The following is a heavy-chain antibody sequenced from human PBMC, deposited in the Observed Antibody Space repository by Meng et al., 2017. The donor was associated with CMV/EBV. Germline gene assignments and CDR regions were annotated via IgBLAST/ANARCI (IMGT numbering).Heavy chain of an antibody. CDR1: GLTISNYW. CDR2: IKKDGSEK. CDR3: RLGHYSQD. J-gene: IGHJ4*02. V-gene: IGHV3-7*02. D-gene: IGHD4-17*01. Sequence: VYLVESGVCLVQPGGALRLSCAASGLTISNYWRSWVRQAPGKGLGWVANIKKDGSEKYYVDSVKGRFSISRDNADNSLYLQMNNLRAEDTAVYYCRLGHYSQDWGQGTLVTVSS.